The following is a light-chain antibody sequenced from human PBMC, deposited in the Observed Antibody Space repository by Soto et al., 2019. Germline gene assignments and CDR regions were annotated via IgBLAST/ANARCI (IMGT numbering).Light chain of an antibody. CDR3: QQYDRWPVT. CDR1: QSVTTN. J-gene: IGKJ5*01. Sequence: EVVMTQSPATLSVSPGERVTFSCRASQSVTTNLAWYQHKPGQSPRLLISDASTGASGIPPRFSGSGSGTEFTLTIDRLQSADFAVYYCQQYDRWPVTFRGGTRLEIK. V-gene: IGKV3-15*01. CDR2: DAS.